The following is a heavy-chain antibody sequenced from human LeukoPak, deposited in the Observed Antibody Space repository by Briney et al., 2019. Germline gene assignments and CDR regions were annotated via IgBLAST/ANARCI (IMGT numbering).Heavy chain of an antibody. Sequence: SETLSLTCTVSGGSISSYYWSWIRQPPGKGLEWIGYIYYSGSTNYNPSLKSRVTISVDTSKNHFSLKLSSVTAADTAVYYCARGSLAAAGVFNYWGQGTLVTVSS. CDR3: ARGSLAAAGVFNY. CDR1: GGSISSYY. V-gene: IGHV4-59*01. D-gene: IGHD6-13*01. CDR2: IYYSGST. J-gene: IGHJ4*02.